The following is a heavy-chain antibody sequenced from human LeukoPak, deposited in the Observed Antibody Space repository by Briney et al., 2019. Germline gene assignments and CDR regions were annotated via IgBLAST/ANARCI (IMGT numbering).Heavy chain of an antibody. CDR2: IYYTGSP. D-gene: IGHD1-26*01. CDR1: GGSISSTDYY. CDR3: ARDVSGCNYHYYFMDV. J-gene: IGHJ6*03. Sequence: MPSETLSLTCSVSGGSISSTDYYWARIRQPPGKGLEWIGSIYYTGSPFYNPSLKSRVTISADTSKNQLSLKLSSVTAADTAVYYWARDVSGCNYHYYFMDVWDKGTTVTVSS. V-gene: IGHV4-39*02.